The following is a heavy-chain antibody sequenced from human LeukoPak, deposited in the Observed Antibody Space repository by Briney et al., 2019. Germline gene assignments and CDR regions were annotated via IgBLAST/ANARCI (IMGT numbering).Heavy chain of an antibody. V-gene: IGHV1-58*02. CDR3: AAVPISPLIVGATPGY. CDR2: IVVGSGNT. J-gene: IGHJ4*02. Sequence: SVKVSCKASGFTFTSSAMQWVRQARGQRLEWIGWIVVGSGNTSYAQKFQERVTITRDMSTSTAYMELSSLRSEDTAVYYCAAVPISPLIVGATPGYWGQGTLVTVSS. CDR1: GFTFTSSA. D-gene: IGHD1-26*01.